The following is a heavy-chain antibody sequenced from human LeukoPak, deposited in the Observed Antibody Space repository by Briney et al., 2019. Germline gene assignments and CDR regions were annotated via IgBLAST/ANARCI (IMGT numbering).Heavy chain of an antibody. D-gene: IGHD2-8*01. V-gene: IGHV1-69*05. CDR1: GGTLSYHA. J-gene: IGHJ6*03. CDR3: ARSMENVLSYYMDV. CDR2: IIPLFGST. Sequence: SVKVSCKASGGTLSYHAVSWVRQAPGQGLEWMGGIIPLFGSTKYTQKFQGRVTITTDESTSAAYMELSSLRSDDTAVYYCARSMENVLSYYMDVWGEGTTVTVSS.